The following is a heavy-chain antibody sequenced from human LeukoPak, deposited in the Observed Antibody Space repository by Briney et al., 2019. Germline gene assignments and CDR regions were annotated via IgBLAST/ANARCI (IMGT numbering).Heavy chain of an antibody. CDR2: ISGSGSDGST. Sequence: GGSLRLSCAASGFTFTYYAMNWVRQAPGKGLEWVSAISGSGSDGSTYYADSVKGRFTISRDNSKNTLYLQMNSLRAEDTAVYYCARETTVTTGFDYWGQGTLVTVSS. CDR3: ARETTVTTGFDY. CDR1: GFTFTYYA. D-gene: IGHD4-17*01. V-gene: IGHV3-23*01. J-gene: IGHJ4*02.